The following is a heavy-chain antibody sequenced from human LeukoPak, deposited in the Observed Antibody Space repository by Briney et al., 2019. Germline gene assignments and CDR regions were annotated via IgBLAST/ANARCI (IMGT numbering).Heavy chain of an antibody. Sequence: ASVKVSCKASGGTFSSYAISWVRQAPGQGLEWMGGIIPIFGTANYAQKFQGRVTITADESTSTAYMELSSLRSEDTAVYYCARGPGGGSYNWFDPWGQGTLVTVSS. D-gene: IGHD2-15*01. CDR3: ARGPGGGSYNWFDP. CDR1: GGTFSSYA. CDR2: IIPIFGTA. J-gene: IGHJ5*02. V-gene: IGHV1-69*13.